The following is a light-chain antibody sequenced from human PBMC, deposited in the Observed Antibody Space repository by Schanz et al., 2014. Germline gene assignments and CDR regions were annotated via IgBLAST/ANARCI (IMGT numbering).Light chain of an antibody. CDR3: SSYTSSSPWV. CDR2: EVS. Sequence: QSALTQPPSASGSPGQSVTFSCTGTSSDVGGYNYVSWYQQHPGKAPKLMIYEVSKRPSGVPDRFSGSKSGNTASLTVSGLQAEDEADYYCSSYTSSSPWVFGGGTKLTVL. V-gene: IGLV2-8*01. J-gene: IGLJ3*02. CDR1: SSDVGGYNY.